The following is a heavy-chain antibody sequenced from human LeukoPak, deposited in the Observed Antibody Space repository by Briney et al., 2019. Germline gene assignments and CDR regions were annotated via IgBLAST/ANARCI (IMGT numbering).Heavy chain of an antibody. CDR1: GFTFSAYG. D-gene: IGHD1-26*01. CDR3: VRAPDGGYDY. V-gene: IGHV3-48*02. CDR2: VSSGGSVM. Sequence: GGSLRLSCTASGFTFSAYGMQWVRQAPGKGLEYISYVSSGGSVMYYADSVKGRFTISRDNAKKSVYLQMNSLRDEDTAIYYCVRAPDGGYDYWGQGALVTVSS. J-gene: IGHJ4*02.